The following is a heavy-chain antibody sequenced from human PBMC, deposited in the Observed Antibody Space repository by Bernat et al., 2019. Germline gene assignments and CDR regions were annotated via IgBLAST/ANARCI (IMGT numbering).Heavy chain of an antibody. CDR3: AKNGFAGVISALTC. CDR2: ISHSGST. J-gene: IGHJ1*01. V-gene: IGHV4-59*08. D-gene: IGHD3-16*01. CDR1: GGSISSYY. Sequence: QVQLQESGPGLVKPSETLSLTCTVSGGSISSYYWTWIRQPPGKGLEWIGYISHSGSTNYNPSLKSRVNISVDTSKNQFSLKLSSVTAADTAVYYCAKNGFAGVISALTCWGQGNLVTVS.